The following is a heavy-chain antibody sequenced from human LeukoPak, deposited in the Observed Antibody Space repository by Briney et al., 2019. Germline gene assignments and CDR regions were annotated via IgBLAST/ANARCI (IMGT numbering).Heavy chain of an antibody. CDR1: GFTFSSYA. Sequence: TGGSLRLSCAASGFTFSSYAMHWVRQAPGKGLEWVAVISYDGSNKYYADSVKGRFTISRDNSKNTLYLQMNSLRAEDTAVYYCARDPALSSVGARGIYYYYGMDVWGQGTTVTVSS. V-gene: IGHV3-30-3*01. D-gene: IGHD1-26*01. CDR2: ISYDGSNK. J-gene: IGHJ6*02. CDR3: ARDPALSSVGARGIYYYYGMDV.